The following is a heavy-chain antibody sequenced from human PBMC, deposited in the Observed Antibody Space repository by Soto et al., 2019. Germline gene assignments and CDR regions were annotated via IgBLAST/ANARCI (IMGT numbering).Heavy chain of an antibody. CDR1: GGSVGSGSHY. Sequence: SETLCLICIVSGGSVGSGSHYWSWIRQPPGKGLEWIGYIYYSGSTNYNPSLKSRVTISLDTSKNQFSLKLSSVTAADTAVYYCARDRSQFYFDYWGLGTLVTVSS. CDR3: ARDRSQFYFDY. CDR2: IYYSGST. J-gene: IGHJ4*02. V-gene: IGHV4-61*01.